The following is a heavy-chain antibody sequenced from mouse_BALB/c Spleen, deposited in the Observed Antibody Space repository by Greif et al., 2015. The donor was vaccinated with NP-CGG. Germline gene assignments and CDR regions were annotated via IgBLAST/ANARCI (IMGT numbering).Heavy chain of an antibody. CDR1: GYSFTSYW. J-gene: IGHJ4*01. V-gene: IGHV1S126*01. CDR3: ARLGPGYAMDY. CDR2: IDPSDSET. Sequence: QVQLKESGPQLVRPGASVKISCKASGYSFTSYWMHWVKQRPGQGLEWIGMIDPSDSETRLNQRFKDKATLTVDKSSSTAYMRLSSPTSEDSAVYYCARLGPGYAMDYWGQGTSVTVSS.